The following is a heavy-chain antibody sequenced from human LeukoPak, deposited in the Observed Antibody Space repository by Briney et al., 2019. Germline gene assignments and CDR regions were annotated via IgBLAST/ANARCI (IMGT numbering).Heavy chain of an antibody. V-gene: IGHV3-11*05. CDR3: ARVVEMATIHFLTLRHYNWFDP. J-gene: IGHJ5*02. Sequence: GGSLRLSCAASGFIFSDYYMSWIRQAPGKGLEWVSYISSSSSYTNYADSVKGRFTISRDNAKNSLYLQMNSLRAEDTAVYYCARVVEMATIHFLTLRHYNWFDPWGQGTLVTVSS. CDR2: ISSSSSYT. CDR1: GFIFSDYY. D-gene: IGHD5-24*01.